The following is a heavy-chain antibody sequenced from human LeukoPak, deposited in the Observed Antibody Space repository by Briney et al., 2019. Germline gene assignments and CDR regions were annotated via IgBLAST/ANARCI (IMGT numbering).Heavy chain of an antibody. Sequence: GGSLRLSCAASGFTFSNYGMHWVRQAPGKGLEWVALISFDGSQKYYADSVKGRFTISRDNSKSTVYLQMNSLRVEDAAVYYCARDMITFGGVTLFDYWGQGTLVTVSS. CDR2: ISFDGSQK. J-gene: IGHJ4*02. V-gene: IGHV3-30*02. CDR1: GFTFSNYG. D-gene: IGHD3-16*01. CDR3: ARDMITFGGVTLFDY.